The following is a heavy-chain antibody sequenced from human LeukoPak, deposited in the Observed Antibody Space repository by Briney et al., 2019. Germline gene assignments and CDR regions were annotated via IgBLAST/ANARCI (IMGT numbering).Heavy chain of an antibody. Sequence: PGGYLRLSCSASGFTFSSIAMSWVRQIPGNGLGWVLALSGSGGSTYYADSGKGPFTSSRDNSKNTLYLQMNSLRAEDTAVYYCAKRSVVAGSSGWYFYFDYWGQGTLVTVSS. D-gene: IGHD6-19*01. CDR3: AKRSVVAGSSGWYFYFDY. CDR1: GFTFSSIA. J-gene: IGHJ4*02. V-gene: IGHV3-23*01. CDR2: LSGSGGST.